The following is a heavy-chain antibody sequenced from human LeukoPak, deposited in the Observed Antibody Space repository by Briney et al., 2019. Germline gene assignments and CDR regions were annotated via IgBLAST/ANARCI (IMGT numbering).Heavy chain of an antibody. D-gene: IGHD3-22*01. V-gene: IGHV3-20*04. CDR2: INWNGGST. Sequence: PGGSLRLSCAASGFTFDDYGMSWVRQAPGKGLEWVSGINWNGGSTGYADAVKGRFPISRDNAKNSLYLQMNSLRADDTALYYCARAPDYYDSSGYYEYFQHWGQGTLVTVSS. CDR3: ARAPDYYDSSGYYEYFQH. J-gene: IGHJ1*01. CDR1: GFTFDDYG.